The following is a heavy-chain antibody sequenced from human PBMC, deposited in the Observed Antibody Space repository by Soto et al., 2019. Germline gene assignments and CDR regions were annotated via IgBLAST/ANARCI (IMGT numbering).Heavy chain of an antibody. D-gene: IGHD2-15*01. Sequence: SETLSLTCAVSSGTISSSNLWTWVRQPPGKGLEWIGEINQSGSPNYNPSLRSRVTIPVDKSKSQFFLKLSSVTAADTAIYYCAGLGMVAAHREFDPWGQGTLVTVS. CDR1: SGTISSSNL. V-gene: IGHV4-4*02. CDR2: INQSGSP. J-gene: IGHJ5*02. CDR3: AGLGMVAAHREFDP.